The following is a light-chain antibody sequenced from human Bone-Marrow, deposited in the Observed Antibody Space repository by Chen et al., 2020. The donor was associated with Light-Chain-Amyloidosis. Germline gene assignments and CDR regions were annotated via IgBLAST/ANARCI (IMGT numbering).Light chain of an antibody. V-gene: IGKV3-20*01. J-gene: IGKJ4*01. CDR1: QTISSNY. Sequence: EIALTQSPGTLSLSPGEGANLSCRASQTISSNYLTWYQQKFGQAPRLLIYGSSSRATGIPDRFTGSGSGTDFTLTINRLEPEDFAKYYCQQYGTSPLTFGGGTKVEIK. CDR3: QQYGTSPLT. CDR2: GSS.